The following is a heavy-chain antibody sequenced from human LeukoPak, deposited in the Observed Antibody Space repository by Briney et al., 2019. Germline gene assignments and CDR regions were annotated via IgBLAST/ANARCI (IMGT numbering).Heavy chain of an antibody. J-gene: IGHJ6*03. CDR2: MNPNSGNT. Sequence: GASVKVSCKVSGYTLTELSMHWVRQAPGEGLEWMGWMNPNSGNTGYAQKFQGRVTMTRNTSISTAYMELSSLRSEDTAVYYCARGAMVRGDQWGIYYYYYMVVWGKGTTVTISS. CDR3: ARGAMVRGDQWGIYYYYYMVV. V-gene: IGHV1-8*01. D-gene: IGHD3-10*01. CDR1: GYTLTELS.